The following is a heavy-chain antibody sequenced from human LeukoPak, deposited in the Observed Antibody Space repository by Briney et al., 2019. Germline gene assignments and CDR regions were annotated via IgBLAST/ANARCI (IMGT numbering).Heavy chain of an antibody. CDR1: GYSFTSYW. CDR2: IDPTDSYT. J-gene: IGHJ5*02. V-gene: IGHV5-10-1*01. Sequence: GESQKISCKGSGYSFTSYWISWVRQMPGKGLEWMGRIDPTDSYTDYSPSFEGHVTISVDRSITTAYLQWSSLKASDTAMYFCASSRAGTLKVHNWFDPWGQGSLVTVSS. D-gene: IGHD6-19*01. CDR3: ASSRAGTLKVHNWFDP.